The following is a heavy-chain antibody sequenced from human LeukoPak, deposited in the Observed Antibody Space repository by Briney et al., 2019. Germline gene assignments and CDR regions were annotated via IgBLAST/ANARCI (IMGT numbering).Heavy chain of an antibody. CDR1: GGSISSYY. D-gene: IGHD3-16*02. V-gene: IGHV4-59*08. CDR3: ARHNYDYVWGSYRYNYFDY. J-gene: IGHJ4*02. Sequence: SETLSLTRTVSGGSISSYYWSWIRQPPGKGLEWIGYIYYSGSTNYNPSLKSRVTISVDTSKNQFSLKLSSVTAADTAVYYCARHNYDYVWGSYRYNYFDYWGQGTLVTVSS. CDR2: IYYSGST.